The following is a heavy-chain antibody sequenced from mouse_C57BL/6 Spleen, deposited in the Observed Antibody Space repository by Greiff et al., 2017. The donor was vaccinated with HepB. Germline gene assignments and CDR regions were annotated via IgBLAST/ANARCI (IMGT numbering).Heavy chain of an antibody. CDR1: GYNFTSYG. D-gene: IGHD1-1*01. Sequence: QVQLQQSGAELARPGASVKLSCKASGYNFTSYGISWVKQRTGQGLEWIGEIYPRSGNTYYNEKFKGKATLTADKSSSTAYMELRSLTSEDSAVYFCARIITTVVDPYYFDYWGQGTTLTVSS. J-gene: IGHJ2*01. CDR2: IYPRSGNT. V-gene: IGHV1-81*01. CDR3: ARIITTVVDPYYFDY.